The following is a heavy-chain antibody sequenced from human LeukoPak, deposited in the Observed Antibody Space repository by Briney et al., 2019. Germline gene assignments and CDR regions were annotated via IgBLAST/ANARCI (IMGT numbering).Heavy chain of an antibody. CDR3: ARDQDGNYLAGGWFHH. CDR1: GFTFNTYA. J-gene: IGHJ1*01. D-gene: IGHD1-7*01. CDR2: MSGSGSNT. Sequence: PGGSLRLSCAASGFTFNTYAMSWVRQAPGKGLEWVSSMSGSGSNTYYADSVKGRFTISRDSSKNTLYLQMNNLRAEDTAVYYCARDQDGNYLAGGWFHHWGQGTLVTVSS. V-gene: IGHV3-23*01.